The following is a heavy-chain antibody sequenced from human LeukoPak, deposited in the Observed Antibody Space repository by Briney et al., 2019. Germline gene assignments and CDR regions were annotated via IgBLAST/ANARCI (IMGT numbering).Heavy chain of an antibody. Sequence: PSETLSLTCAVYGGSFSGYYWSWIRQPPGKGLEWIGEINHSGSTNYNPSLKSRVTISVDTSKNQFSLKLSSVTAADTAVYYCARAYGRTGSYFDYWGQGTQVTVSS. CDR2: INHSGST. CDR3: ARAYGRTGSYFDY. D-gene: IGHD3-10*02. CDR1: GGSFSGYY. V-gene: IGHV4-34*01. J-gene: IGHJ4*02.